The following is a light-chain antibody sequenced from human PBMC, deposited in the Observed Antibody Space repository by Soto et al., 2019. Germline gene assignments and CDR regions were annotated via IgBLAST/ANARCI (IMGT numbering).Light chain of an antibody. CDR3: QQRSNWAG. V-gene: IGKV3-11*01. CDR1: QSVSSY. Sequence: EIVLTQSPATLSLSPGERATLSCRASQSVSSYLAWYQQKPGQAPRLLIYDASNRATGIQARFSGSGSGTDFTLTISSLEPEDFAVYYCQQRSNWAGFGGGTKVEIK. CDR2: DAS. J-gene: IGKJ4*02.